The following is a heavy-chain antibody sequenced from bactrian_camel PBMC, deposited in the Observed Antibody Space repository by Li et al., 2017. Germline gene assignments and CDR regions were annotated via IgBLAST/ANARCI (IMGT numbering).Heavy chain of an antibody. J-gene: IGHJ4*01. CDR2: IAADGRT. V-gene: IGHV3S53*01. Sequence: QVQLVESGGGSVQSGGSLSLSCVASGSPYKTYSLGWFRQTPTNDREGVAAIAADGRTAYADSVKGRFTISQANNKNTVYLQMHNLTPEDTAMYYCAANEWYGLGLRIVVLSSANPPNFVTWARGPRSPSP. D-gene: IGHD2*01. CDR1: GSPYKTYS.